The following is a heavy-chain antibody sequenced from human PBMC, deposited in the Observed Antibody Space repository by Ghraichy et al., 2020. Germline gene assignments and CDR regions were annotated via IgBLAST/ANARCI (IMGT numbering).Heavy chain of an antibody. V-gene: IGHV4-38-2*02. D-gene: IGHD1-26*01. CDR3: ARDRSRYTGSYYYYYGIDV. Sequence: SQTRSLTCTVSGYSISSGYYWGWIRQSPGKGLEWIGSIHYSGSTYNNPSLKSRVIISVDTSKNQFFLKVSSVTAADTAVYHCARDRSRYTGSYYYYYGIDVWGQGTTVTVSS. CDR1: GYSISSGYY. CDR2: IHYSGST. J-gene: IGHJ6*02.